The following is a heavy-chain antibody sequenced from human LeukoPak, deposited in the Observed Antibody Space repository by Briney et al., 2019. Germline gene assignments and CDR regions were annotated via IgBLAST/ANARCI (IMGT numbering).Heavy chain of an antibody. CDR1: GFTFSSYA. J-gene: IGHJ6*02. D-gene: IGHD2-15*01. V-gene: IGHV3-23*01. Sequence: PGGSLRLSCGASGFTFSSYAMIWVRQAPGKGLEWVSAISGSGGSTYYADSVKGRFTISRDNSKNTLYLQMNSLRAEDTAVYYCAKGEPRVAATLRYYYYGMDVWGQGPTVTVSS. CDR2: ISGSGGST. CDR3: AKGEPRVAATLRYYYYGMDV.